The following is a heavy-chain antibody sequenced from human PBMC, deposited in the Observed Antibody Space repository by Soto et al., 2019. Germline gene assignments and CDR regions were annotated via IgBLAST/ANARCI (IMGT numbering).Heavy chain of an antibody. Sequence: QVQLQESGPGLVKPSQTLSLTCTVSGGSISSGGYYWSWIRQHPGKGLEWIGYIYYSGSTYYNPSLKCRVTISVDTSKNQFSLKLSSVTAADTAVYYWARERGSGWEDPYWYFDLWGRGTLVTVSS. CDR3: ARERGSGWEDPYWYFDL. CDR1: GGSISSGGYY. J-gene: IGHJ2*01. V-gene: IGHV4-31*03. CDR2: IYYSGST. D-gene: IGHD6-19*01.